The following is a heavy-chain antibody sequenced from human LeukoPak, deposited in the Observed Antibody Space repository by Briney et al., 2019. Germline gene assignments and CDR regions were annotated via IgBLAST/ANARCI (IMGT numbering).Heavy chain of an antibody. Sequence: SETLSLTCTVSGGSISSSSYYWGWIRQPPGKGLEWIGSIYYSGSIYYNPSLKSRVTISVDTSKIQFSLKLISVTAADTAVYYCARHGGDIDYWGQGTLVTVSS. CDR1: GGSISSSSYY. D-gene: IGHD3-10*01. CDR3: ARHGGDIDY. CDR2: IYYSGSI. V-gene: IGHV4-39*01. J-gene: IGHJ4*02.